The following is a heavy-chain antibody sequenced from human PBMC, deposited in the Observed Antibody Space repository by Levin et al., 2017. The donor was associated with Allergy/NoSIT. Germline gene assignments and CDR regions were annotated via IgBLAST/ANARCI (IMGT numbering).Heavy chain of an antibody. J-gene: IGHJ6*03. V-gene: IGHV4-39*01. CDR1: GGSISSGNYY. CDR2: ISYSGRT. D-gene: IGHD3-10*01. Sequence: SETLSLSCTVSGGSISSGNYYWGWIRQPPGKGLEWIGTISYSGRTYYNASLESRVTLSVDTSKNQFSLKLSAVTAADTAVFYCARHPAGVSMVRGILTASPLYYMDVWGQGTTVTVSS. CDR3: ARHPAGVSMVRGILTASPLYYMDV.